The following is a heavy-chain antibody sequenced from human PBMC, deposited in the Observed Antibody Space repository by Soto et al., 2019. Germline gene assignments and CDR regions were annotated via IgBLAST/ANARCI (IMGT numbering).Heavy chain of an antibody. V-gene: IGHV3-66*01. J-gene: IGHJ6*02. Sequence: EVQVVESGGELVQPGGSLRLSCAASGFTVSGDYMNWVRQAPGKGLEWVSVIYRGGETYYADSVKGRFTISRDNSENMVYLQMSSLRAEDTAVYYCARDPGERNGMIVWGQGTTVTVSS. CDR2: IYRGGET. CDR3: ARDPGERNGMIV. D-gene: IGHD1-26*01. CDR1: GFTVSGDY.